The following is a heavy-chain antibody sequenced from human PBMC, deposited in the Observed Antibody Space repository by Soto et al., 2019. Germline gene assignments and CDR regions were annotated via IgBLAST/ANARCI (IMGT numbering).Heavy chain of an antibody. V-gene: IGHV3-7*05. Sequence: PGGSLRLSCAASGFTFSSYWMTWVRQAPGKGLEWVANIKQDGSEKYYVDSVKGRFTISRDNAKNSLYLQMNSLRAEDTAVYYCARRHYDFWSGYFPWFDPWGQGTLVTVSS. CDR2: IKQDGSEK. CDR1: GFTFSSYW. J-gene: IGHJ5*02. CDR3: ARRHYDFWSGYFPWFDP. D-gene: IGHD3-3*01.